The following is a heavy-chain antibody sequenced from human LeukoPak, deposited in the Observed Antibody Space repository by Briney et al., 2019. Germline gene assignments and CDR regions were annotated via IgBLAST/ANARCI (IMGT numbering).Heavy chain of an antibody. V-gene: IGHV4-34*01. CDR1: GGSFSDYY. CDR3: ARARKYEWNYGFYHFDN. D-gene: IGHD1-7*01. J-gene: IGHJ4*02. CDR2: IHHSGIT. Sequence: SENLSLTCAVSGGSFSDYYWGWIRQPPGKGLEWIGDIHHSGITNYNPSLERRVQMAIDTSRTQFSLTLTSVTAADTAVYYCARARKYEWNYGFYHFDNWGQGTLVTVSS.